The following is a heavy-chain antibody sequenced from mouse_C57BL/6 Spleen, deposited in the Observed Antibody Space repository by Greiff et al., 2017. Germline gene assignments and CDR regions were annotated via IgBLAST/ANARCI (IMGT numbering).Heavy chain of an antibody. CDR2: ISDGGSYT. CDR1: GFTFSSYA. J-gene: IGHJ3*01. D-gene: IGHD2-3*01. Sequence: DVKLVESGGGLVKPGGSLKLSCAASGFTFSSYAMSWVSQTPEKRLEWVATISDGGSYTYYPDNVKGRFTISRDNAKNHLYLQMSHLKSEDTAMYYCARDGESWFAYWGQGTLVTVSA. CDR3: ARDGESWFAY. V-gene: IGHV5-4*03.